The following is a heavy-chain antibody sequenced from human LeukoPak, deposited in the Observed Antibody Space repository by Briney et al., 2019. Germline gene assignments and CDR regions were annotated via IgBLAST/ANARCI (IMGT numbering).Heavy chain of an antibody. CDR3: ARLTQLARGRY. CDR1: GFTFSSYG. Sequence: GGSLRLSCAASGFTFSSYGMSWVRQAPGRGLEWVANIKQDGSEKYYVDSVKGRFTVSRDNAENSLYLQMSSLRAEDTAVYYCARLTQLARGRYWGQGTLVTVSS. V-gene: IGHV3-7*03. J-gene: IGHJ4*02. D-gene: IGHD6-6*01. CDR2: IKQDGSEK.